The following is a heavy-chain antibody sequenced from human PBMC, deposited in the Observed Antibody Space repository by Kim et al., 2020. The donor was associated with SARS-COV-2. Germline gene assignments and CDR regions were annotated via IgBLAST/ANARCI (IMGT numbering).Heavy chain of an antibody. Sequence: GGSLRLSCTASGFTFGDYAMSWVRQAPGKGLEWVGFIRSKAYGGTTEYAASVKGRFTISSDDSKSIAYLQMNSLKTEDTAVYYCTRGMWELALGFDYWGQGTLVTVSS. V-gene: IGHV3-49*04. CDR3: TRGMWELALGFDY. CDR1: GFTFGDYA. J-gene: IGHJ4*02. D-gene: IGHD1-26*01. CDR2: IRSKAYGGTT.